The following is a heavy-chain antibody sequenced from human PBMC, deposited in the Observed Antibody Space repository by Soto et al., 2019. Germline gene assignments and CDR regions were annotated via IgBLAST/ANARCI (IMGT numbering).Heavy chain of an antibody. J-gene: IGHJ4*02. CDR2: TIPILAMS. Sequence: QVQLVQSGPEVKMPGSSVKVSCKASGDTFNSYTINWVRQAPGQGLQWMGRTIPILAMSNYALKFQGRVTITADKSTTTAYMELSRLRSDDTAVYYCAASYGSGSRAFDYWGQGTLVTLSS. CDR1: GDTFNSYT. V-gene: IGHV1-69*02. D-gene: IGHD3-10*01. CDR3: AASYGSGSRAFDY.